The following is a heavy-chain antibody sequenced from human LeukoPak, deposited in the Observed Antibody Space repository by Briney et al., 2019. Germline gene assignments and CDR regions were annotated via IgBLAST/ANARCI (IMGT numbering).Heavy chain of an antibody. J-gene: IGHJ4*02. CDR2: IIPIFGTA. CDR1: GGTFISYA. Sequence: ASVKVSCKASGGTFISYAISWVRQAPGQGLELMGGIIPIFGTANYAQKFLSRGTITADESTSTAYRELSSLRSEDTAVYYCARGLGYCSGGSCYGRYFDYWGQGTLVTVSS. D-gene: IGHD2-15*01. CDR3: ARGLGYCSGGSCYGRYFDY. V-gene: IGHV1-69*13.